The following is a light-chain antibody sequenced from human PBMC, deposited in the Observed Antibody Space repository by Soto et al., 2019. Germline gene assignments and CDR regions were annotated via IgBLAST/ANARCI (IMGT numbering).Light chain of an antibody. CDR2: ENS. J-gene: IGLJ1*01. Sequence: QSVLTQPASVSGFSGLSITISCTGTSSDVGSYNLVSWYQQHPGKAPKLVIYENSKWPSGISHRFSGSKFGNTASLTISGLQAEDEADYYCCSYAGSDTFDVFGTGTKLTVL. V-gene: IGLV2-23*01. CDR1: SSDVGSYNL. CDR3: CSYAGSDTFDV.